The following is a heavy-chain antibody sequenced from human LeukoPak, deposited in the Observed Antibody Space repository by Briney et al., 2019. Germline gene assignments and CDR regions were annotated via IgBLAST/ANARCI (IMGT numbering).Heavy chain of an antibody. Sequence: RYSPSFQGQVTISADKSISTAYLRWSSLKASDTAMYYCARRDYGGDPGIWGQGTMVTVSS. J-gene: IGHJ3*02. CDR3: ARRDYGGDPGI. V-gene: IGHV5-51*01. D-gene: IGHD4-23*01.